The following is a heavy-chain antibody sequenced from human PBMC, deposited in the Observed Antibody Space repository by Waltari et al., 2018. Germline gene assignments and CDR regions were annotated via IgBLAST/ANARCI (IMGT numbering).Heavy chain of an antibody. Sequence: QLQLQESGPGLVKPSETLSLTCTVSGGSISSSSYYWGWIRQPPGKGLEWIGSIYYSGSTYYNPSLKSRVTISVDTSKNQFSLKLSSVTAADTAVYYCARYPFRGGDPRLGGVDVWGQGTTVTVSS. D-gene: IGHD2-21*01. CDR1: GGSISSSSYY. V-gene: IGHV4-39*07. CDR2: IYYSGST. CDR3: ARYPFRGGDPRLGGVDV. J-gene: IGHJ6*02.